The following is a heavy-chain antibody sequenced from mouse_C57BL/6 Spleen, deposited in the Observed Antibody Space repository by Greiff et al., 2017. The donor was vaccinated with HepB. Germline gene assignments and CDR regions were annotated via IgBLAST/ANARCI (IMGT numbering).Heavy chain of an antibody. V-gene: IGHV1-81*01. CDR2: IYPRSGNT. D-gene: IGHD1-1*01. CDR3: AGNYGVPDWYFDV. J-gene: IGHJ1*03. CDR1: GYTFTSYG. Sequence: QVHVKQSGAELARPGASVKLSCKASGYTFTSYGISWVKQRTGQGLEWIGEIYPRSGNTYYNEKFKGKATLTADKSSSTAYMELRSLTSEDSAVYFCAGNYGVPDWYFDVWGKGTTVTVSS.